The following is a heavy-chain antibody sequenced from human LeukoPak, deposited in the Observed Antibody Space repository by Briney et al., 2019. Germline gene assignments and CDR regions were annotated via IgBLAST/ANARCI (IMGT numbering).Heavy chain of an antibody. CDR1: EFSVGSNY. CDR3: ARDPRLRLKRSGWFDP. CDR2: IYSGGST. Sequence: PGGSLRLSCAASEFSVGSNYMTWVRQAPGKGLEWVSLIYSGGSTYYAESVKGRFTISRDNAKNSLYLQMNSLRTEDTAVHYCARDPRLRLKRSGWFDPWGQGTLVTVSS. V-gene: IGHV3-66*01. J-gene: IGHJ5*02. D-gene: IGHD4-17*01.